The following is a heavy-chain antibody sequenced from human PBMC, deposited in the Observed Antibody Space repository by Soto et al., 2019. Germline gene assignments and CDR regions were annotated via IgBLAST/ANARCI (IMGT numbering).Heavy chain of an antibody. CDR1: GGSISSGGYY. Sequence: SETLSLTCTVSGGSISSGGYYWSWIRQHPGKGLEWIGYIYYSGSTYYNPSLKSRVTISVDTSKNQFSLKLSSVTAADTAVYYCAKGGGRNYYDMSGPPHTAFDIWGQGTMVTVSS. V-gene: IGHV4-31*03. D-gene: IGHD3-22*01. J-gene: IGHJ3*02. CDR2: IYYSGST. CDR3: AKGGGRNYYDMSGPPHTAFDI.